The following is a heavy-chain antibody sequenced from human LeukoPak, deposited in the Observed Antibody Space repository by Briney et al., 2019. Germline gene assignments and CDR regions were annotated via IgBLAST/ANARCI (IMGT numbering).Heavy chain of an antibody. D-gene: IGHD3-9*01. Sequence: PGGSLRLPCAASGFTFDDYGMNWVRQVPGKGLEWVSGINWNSGSIGYADSVKGRFTISRDNAKNSLYLQMNSLRAEDTAFYFCARGTGYDVLTGYDYWGQGTLVTVSS. CDR1: GFTFDDYG. J-gene: IGHJ4*02. CDR3: ARGTGYDVLTGYDY. V-gene: IGHV3-20*04. CDR2: INWNSGSI.